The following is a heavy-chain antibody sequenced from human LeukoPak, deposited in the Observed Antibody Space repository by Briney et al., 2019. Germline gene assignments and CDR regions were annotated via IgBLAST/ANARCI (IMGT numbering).Heavy chain of an antibody. J-gene: IGHJ6*03. CDR1: GGTFSSYA. CDR2: IIPIFSTA. D-gene: IGHD6-13*01. Sequence: ASVKVSCKASGGTFSSYAISWVRQAPGQGLEWMGGIIPIFSTANYAQKFQGRVTITADKSTSIAYMELSSLRSEDTAVYYCAGGDPWQQLVFPDYYYYMDVWGKGTTVTVSS. V-gene: IGHV1-69*06. CDR3: AGGDPWQQLVFPDYYYYMDV.